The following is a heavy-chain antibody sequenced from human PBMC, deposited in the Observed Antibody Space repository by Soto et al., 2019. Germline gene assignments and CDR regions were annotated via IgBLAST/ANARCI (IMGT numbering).Heavy chain of an antibody. D-gene: IGHD3-3*01. CDR1: GFTFSSYA. Sequence: GGSLRLSWAASGFTFSSYAMSWVRQAPGKGLEWVSAISGSGGSTYYADSVKGRFTISRDNSKNTLYLQMNSLRAEDTAVYYCASPIDFWSGYGYWGRGTLVRVSS. J-gene: IGHJ4*02. CDR2: ISGSGGST. CDR3: ASPIDFWSGYGY. V-gene: IGHV3-23*01.